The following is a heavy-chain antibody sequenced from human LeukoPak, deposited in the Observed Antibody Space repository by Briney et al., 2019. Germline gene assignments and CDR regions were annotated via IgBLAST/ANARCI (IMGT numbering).Heavy chain of an antibody. CDR1: GFTVSSNY. CDR2: IYSGGST. V-gene: IGHV3-53*01. J-gene: IGHJ4*02. Sequence: PGGSLRLSCAASGFTVSSNYMSWVRRAPGKGLEWVSVIYSGGSTYYADSVKGRFTISRDNSKNTLYLQMNSLRAEDTAVYYCARGITYYYDSSGYALDYWGQGTLVTVSS. CDR3: ARGITYYYDSSGYALDY. D-gene: IGHD3-22*01.